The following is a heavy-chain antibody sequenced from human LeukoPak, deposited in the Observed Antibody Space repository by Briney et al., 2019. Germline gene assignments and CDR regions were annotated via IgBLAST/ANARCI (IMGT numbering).Heavy chain of an antibody. V-gene: IGHV3-21*01. CDR3: ARAAIAAARIYYYMDV. CDR2: ISTSSRYI. D-gene: IGHD6-13*01. Sequence: PGGSLRLSCAASGFTFSSYSMNWVRQAPGKGLEWVSFISTSSRYIHNADSVKGRFTISRDNAENSLYLQMNSLRAEDTAVYYCARAAIAAARIYYYMDVWGKGTTVTVSS. J-gene: IGHJ6*03. CDR1: GFTFSSYS.